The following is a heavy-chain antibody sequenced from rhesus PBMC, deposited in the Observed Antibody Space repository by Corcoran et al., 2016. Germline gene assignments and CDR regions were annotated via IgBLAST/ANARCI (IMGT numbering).Heavy chain of an antibody. CDR3: TRAGAAATFDY. D-gene: IGHD6-43*01. V-gene: IGHV1-1*01. J-gene: IGHJ4*01. CDR1: GYTFTSYY. Sequence: QVQLVQSGAEMKQPGASVKLSCKASGYTFTSYYTHWLRQATGQGLEWIGLVSPYDGNKSYAQDCQGRVTIATDTSTSTSYMEMSSLRSEDTAVYYCTRAGAAATFDYWGQGVLVTVSS. CDR2: VSPYDGNK.